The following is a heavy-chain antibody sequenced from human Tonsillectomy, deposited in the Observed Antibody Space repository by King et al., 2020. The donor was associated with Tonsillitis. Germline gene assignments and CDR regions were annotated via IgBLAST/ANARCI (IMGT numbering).Heavy chain of an antibody. V-gene: IGHV3-48*01. CDR3: ARDRLGYGRY. J-gene: IGHJ4*02. D-gene: IGHD4-17*01. CDR2: ISSSSSNI. Sequence: VQLVESGGGLVQPGGSLRLSCAASGFTFRCYTINWVRQAPGKGLEWVSDISSSSSNINYADSVKGRFTISRDNAKNSLYLQMNSLRAEDTAVYYCARDRLGYGRYWGQGTLVTVSS. CDR1: GFTFRCYT.